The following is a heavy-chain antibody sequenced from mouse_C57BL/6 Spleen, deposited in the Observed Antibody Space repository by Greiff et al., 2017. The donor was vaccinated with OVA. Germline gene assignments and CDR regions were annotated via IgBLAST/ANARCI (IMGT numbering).Heavy chain of an antibody. J-gene: IGHJ3*01. Sequence: VQLQESGAELVKPGASVKISCKASGYAFSSYWMNWVKQRPGKGLEWIGQIYPGDGDTNYNGKFKGKATLTADKSSSTAYMQLSSLTSEDSAVYFCARSRDYDGAWFAYWGQGTLVTVSA. CDR2: IYPGDGDT. CDR3: ARSRDYDGAWFAY. CDR1: GYAFSSYW. V-gene: IGHV1-80*01. D-gene: IGHD2-4*01.